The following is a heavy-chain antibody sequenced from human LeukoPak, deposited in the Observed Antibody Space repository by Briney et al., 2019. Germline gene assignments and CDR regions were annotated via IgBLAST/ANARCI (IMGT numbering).Heavy chain of an antibody. CDR3: AREGADYGGNSGYI. CDR1: GLTFSKYS. Sequence: GGSLRLSCAASGLTFSKYSMTWVRQAPGKGLEWVSFIGTSSTTMYYTDSVKGRFTISRDNSKNTLYLQMNSLRAEDTAVYYCAREGADYGGNSGYIWGQGTMVTVSS. D-gene: IGHD4-23*01. V-gene: IGHV3-48*01. J-gene: IGHJ3*02. CDR2: IGTSSTTM.